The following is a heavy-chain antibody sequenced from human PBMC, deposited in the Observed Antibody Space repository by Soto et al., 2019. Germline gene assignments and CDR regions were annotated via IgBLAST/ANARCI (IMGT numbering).Heavy chain of an antibody. V-gene: IGHV1-18*04. CDR2: INTNRGNT. CDR3: AIDTAMAQL. D-gene: IGHD5-18*01. CDR1: GYTFDSYG. Sequence: ASVKVSCKASGYTFDSYGINWVRQAPGQGLEWMGWINTNRGNTKSAQMVQGRVTMTTDTSTSTAYMELSSLRSEDTAVYYCAIDTAMAQLWGQGTLVTVSS. J-gene: IGHJ4*02.